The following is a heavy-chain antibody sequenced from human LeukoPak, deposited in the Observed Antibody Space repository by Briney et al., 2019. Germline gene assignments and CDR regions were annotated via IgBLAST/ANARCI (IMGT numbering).Heavy chain of an antibody. D-gene: IGHD3-22*01. Sequence: SETLSLTCTVSGGSISSSSYYWGWIRQPPGKGLEWIGSIYYSGSTYYNPSLKSRVTISVDTSKNQFSLKLSSVTAADTAVYYCAKYYYDSTGNSFFDYWGQGTLVTVSS. CDR1: GGSISSSSYY. V-gene: IGHV4-39*01. J-gene: IGHJ4*02. CDR3: AKYYYDSTGNSFFDY. CDR2: IYYSGST.